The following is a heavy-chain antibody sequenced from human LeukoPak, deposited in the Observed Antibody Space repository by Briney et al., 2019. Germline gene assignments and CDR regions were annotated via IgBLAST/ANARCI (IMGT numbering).Heavy chain of an antibody. Sequence: SVKVSCKASGGTFSSYAISWVRQAPGQGLEWMGRIIPILGIANYAQKFQGRVTITADKSTSTAYMELSSLRSEDTAVYYCARDGGFSSSWYYFDYWGQGTLVTVSS. V-gene: IGHV1-69*04. CDR1: GGTFSSYA. CDR3: ARDGGFSSSWYYFDY. CDR2: IIPILGIA. D-gene: IGHD6-13*01. J-gene: IGHJ4*02.